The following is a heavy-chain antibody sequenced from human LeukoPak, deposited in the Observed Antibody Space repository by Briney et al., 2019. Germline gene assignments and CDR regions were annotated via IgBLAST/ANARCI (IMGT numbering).Heavy chain of an antibody. J-gene: IGHJ1*01. D-gene: IGHD2-21*02. V-gene: IGHV3-7*01. CDR3: ARVDRGAYCGGDCYSKYFQH. Sequence: GGSLRPSCAASGFTFSSYWMSWVRQAPGKGLEWVANIKQDGSEKYYVDSVKGRFTISRDNAKNSLYLQMNSLRAEDTAVYYCARVDRGAYCGGDCYSKYFQHWGQGTLVTVSS. CDR1: GFTFSSYW. CDR2: IKQDGSEK.